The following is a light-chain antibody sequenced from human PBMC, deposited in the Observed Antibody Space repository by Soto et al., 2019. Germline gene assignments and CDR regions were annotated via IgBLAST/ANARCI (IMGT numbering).Light chain of an antibody. CDR1: SSNIGAGYD. CDR2: GNT. Sequence: QAVLTQPPSVSGAPGQRVTISCTGSSSNIGAGYDVHWYQQIPRTAPKLVKYGNTNRPSGVPDRFSGSRSGTSASLAITGLQAEDEADYYCQSYDSSLSGLWVFGGGTKLTVL. J-gene: IGLJ3*02. V-gene: IGLV1-40*01. CDR3: QSYDSSLSGLWV.